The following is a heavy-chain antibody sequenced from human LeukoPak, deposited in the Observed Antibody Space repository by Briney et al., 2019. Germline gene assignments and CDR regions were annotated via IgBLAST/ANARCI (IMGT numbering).Heavy chain of an antibody. CDR2: IGPTGTDR. CDR1: GFTFSSCG. V-gene: IGHV3-21*01. J-gene: IGHJ4*02. Sequence: GGSLRLSCAASGFTFSSCGFNWVRQAPGKGLEWVSSIGPTGTDRYYADSVRGRFTISRDSAKNSMYLQMDSLRDEDTAVYYCATETFGRHYDYWGQGTLLTVSS. D-gene: IGHD3-16*01. CDR3: ATETFGRHYDY.